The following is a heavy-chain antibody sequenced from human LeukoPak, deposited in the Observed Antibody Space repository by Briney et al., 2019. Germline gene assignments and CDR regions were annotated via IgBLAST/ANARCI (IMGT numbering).Heavy chain of an antibody. CDR2: INPNSGGT. V-gene: IGHV1-2*02. CDR3: ARFYDSSGYPAEYFQH. Sequence: GASVKVSCKASGYTFTGYYMHWVRQAPGQGLEWMGWINPNSGGTNYAQKFQGRVTMTRDTSISTAYMELSRLRPDDTAVYYCARFYDSSGYPAEYFQHWGQGTLVTVSS. J-gene: IGHJ1*01. CDR1: GYTFTGYY. D-gene: IGHD3-22*01.